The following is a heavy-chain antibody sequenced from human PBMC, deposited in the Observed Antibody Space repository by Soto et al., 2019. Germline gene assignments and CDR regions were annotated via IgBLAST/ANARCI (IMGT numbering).Heavy chain of an antibody. D-gene: IGHD4-17*01. CDR1: VGSSSSYY. J-gene: IGHJ6*02. CDR2: IYTSGST. V-gene: IGHV4-4*07. Sequence: SETLSLTGTVSVGSSSSYYWSWIRQPAGKGLEWIGRIYTSGSTNYNPSLKSRVTMSVDTSKNQFSLKLSSVTAADTAVYYCARERGGDSRYYYYGMDVWGQGTTVTVSS. CDR3: ARERGGDSRYYYYGMDV.